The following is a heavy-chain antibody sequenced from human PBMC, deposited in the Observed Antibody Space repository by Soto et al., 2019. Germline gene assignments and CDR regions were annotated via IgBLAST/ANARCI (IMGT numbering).Heavy chain of an antibody. CDR1: GFTFSSYG. V-gene: IGHV3-30-3*01. D-gene: IGHD6-13*01. CDR2: IPNTENKK. Sequence: QVHLEESGGGVVQPGTSLRLSCVASGFTFSSYGMHWVRQAPGKWLEWVAVIPNTENKKYYADSVKGRFTLSRDNSQNTLFLQMDRLMAADTAMYYCARTAGGRVRGALAIWGPGTMVTVS. CDR3: ARTAGGRVRGALAI. J-gene: IGHJ3*02.